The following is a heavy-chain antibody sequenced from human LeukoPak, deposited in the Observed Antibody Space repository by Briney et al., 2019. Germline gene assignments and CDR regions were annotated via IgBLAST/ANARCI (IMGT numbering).Heavy chain of an antibody. Sequence: SGGSLRLSCAASGFTFSSYEMNWVRRAPGKGLEWVSYISSSGSTIYYADSVKGRFTISRDNAKNSLYLQMNSLRAEDTAVYYCARQWFGEHLDYWGQGTLVTVSS. J-gene: IGHJ4*02. CDR3: ARQWFGEHLDY. D-gene: IGHD3-10*01. CDR1: GFTFSSYE. CDR2: ISSSGSTI. V-gene: IGHV3-48*03.